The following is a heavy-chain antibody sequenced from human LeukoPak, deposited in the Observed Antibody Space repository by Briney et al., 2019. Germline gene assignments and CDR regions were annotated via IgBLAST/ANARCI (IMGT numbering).Heavy chain of an antibody. V-gene: IGHV4-59*08. D-gene: IGHD2-2*01. CDR3: ASSKPDLDT. J-gene: IGHJ5*02. CDR1: GGSISSFY. Sequence: SETLSLTCTVSGGSISSFYWSWIRQPPGKGLEWIGYIYNTENTNYNPSLKSRVTISVDTSKNQFSLKVKYVTASDTAVYYCASSKPDLDTWGQGTLVTVSS. CDR2: IYNTENT.